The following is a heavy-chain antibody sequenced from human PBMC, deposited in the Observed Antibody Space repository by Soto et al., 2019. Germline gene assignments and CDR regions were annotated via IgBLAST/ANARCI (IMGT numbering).Heavy chain of an antibody. CDR3: ARDLLVDYGGNSYLFDY. CDR1: GGSISSSNW. D-gene: IGHD2-15*01. Sequence: TLSLTCAVSGGSISSSNWWSWVRQPPGKGLEWIGEIYHSRSTNYNPSLKSRVTISVDKSKNQFSLKLSSVTAAGTAVYYCARDLLVDYGGNSYLFDYWGQGTLVTVSS. V-gene: IGHV4-4*02. CDR2: IYHSRST. J-gene: IGHJ4*02.